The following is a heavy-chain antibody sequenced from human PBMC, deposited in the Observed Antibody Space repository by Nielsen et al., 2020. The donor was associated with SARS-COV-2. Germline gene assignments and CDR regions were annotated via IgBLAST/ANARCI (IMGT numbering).Heavy chain of an antibody. CDR3: ARDYRDSSGYNDDAFDI. J-gene: IGHJ3*02. CDR2: IYYSGST. CDR1: GGSISSGGYY. D-gene: IGHD3-22*01. Sequence: SETLSLTCTVSGGSISSGGYYWSWIRQHPGKGLEWIGYIYYSGSTYYNPSLKSRVTISVDTSKNQLSLKLSSVTAADTAVYYCARDYRDSSGYNDDAFDIWGQGTMVTVSS. V-gene: IGHV4-31*03.